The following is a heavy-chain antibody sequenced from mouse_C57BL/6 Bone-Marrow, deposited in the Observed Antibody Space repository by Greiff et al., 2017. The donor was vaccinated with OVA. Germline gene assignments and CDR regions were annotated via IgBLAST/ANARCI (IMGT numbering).Heavy chain of an antibody. Sequence: VKLVESGAELAKPGASVKLSCKASGYTFTSYWMHWVKQRPGQGLEWIGYINTSSGYTKYNQKFKDKATLTAQKSSSTAYMQLCSLTYEDSAVDYCESYPMDYWGQGTSVTVSS. CDR2: INTSSGYT. V-gene: IGHV1-7*01. CDR1: GYTFTSYW. D-gene: IGHD5-5*01. CDR3: ESYPMDY. J-gene: IGHJ4*01.